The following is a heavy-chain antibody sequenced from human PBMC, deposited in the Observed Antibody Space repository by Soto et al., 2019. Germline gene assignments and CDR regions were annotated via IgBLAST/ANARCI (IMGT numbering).Heavy chain of an antibody. J-gene: IGHJ4*02. CDR3: ARHGAYTFSENFDF. V-gene: IGHV5-10-1*01. D-gene: IGHD3-10*01. CDR2: IDPTDSSS. CDR1: GCSFTSYW. Sequence: GGSLKIYCKGSGCSFTSYWISWVRQMPGKGLEWMGRIDPTDSSSNYNPSFEGHVTVSAEKSISTAYLEWSSLKTSDTAIYYCARHGAYTFSENFDFWGQGTLVTVSS.